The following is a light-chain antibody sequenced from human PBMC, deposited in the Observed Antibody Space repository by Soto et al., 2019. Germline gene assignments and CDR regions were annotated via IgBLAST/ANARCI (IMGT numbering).Light chain of an antibody. CDR3: QQYGRSPRT. J-gene: IGKJ1*01. CDR2: GAS. Sequence: EIAMTQSPAPLSVSPGERATVSCTASQSVRSNLAWYQQKPGQAPRLLIYGASTRATGIPARFSGSGSGTDCTLTISSLQSEDLAVYYCQQYGRSPRTLGQGTKVDIK. CDR1: QSVRSN. V-gene: IGKV3-15*01.